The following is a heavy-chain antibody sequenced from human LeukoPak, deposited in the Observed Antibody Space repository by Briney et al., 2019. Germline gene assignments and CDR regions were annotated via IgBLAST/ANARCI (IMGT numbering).Heavy chain of an antibody. V-gene: IGHV4-59*01. J-gene: IGHJ3*02. Sequence: SETLSLTCSVSGGSISSYYWSWIRQPPGKGLEWIGYIYYTGATYYNPSLESRVTISIDTSKRQLSLELRSVTAADTAVYFCARERRESNKPNDAFDIWGQGTMVTVSS. CDR1: GGSISSYY. CDR2: IYYTGAT. CDR3: ARERRESNKPNDAFDI.